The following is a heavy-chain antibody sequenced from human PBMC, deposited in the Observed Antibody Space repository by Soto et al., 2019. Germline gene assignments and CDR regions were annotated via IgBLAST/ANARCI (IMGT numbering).Heavy chain of an antibody. V-gene: IGHV4-59*01. CDR1: GGSIRSYY. Sequence: SETLSLTCSVSGGSIRSYYWSWIRQSPEKGLEWIGYFYHSGNSNYNPSLKSRVTISVDTSKNQLSPSLRSVTAADTAVYFCAXISSVDPYGYVNGGLDVWGQGTTVTVSS. D-gene: IGHD5-18*01. CDR2: FYHSGNS. J-gene: IGHJ6*02. CDR3: AXISSVDPYGYVNGGLDV.